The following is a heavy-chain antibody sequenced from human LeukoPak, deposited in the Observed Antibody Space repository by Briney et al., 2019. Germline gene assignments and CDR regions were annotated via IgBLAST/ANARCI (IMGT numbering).Heavy chain of an antibody. D-gene: IGHD4-11*01. CDR3: AREGNYVWFDP. CDR1: GFTFSSYA. V-gene: IGHV3-30-3*01. J-gene: IGHJ5*02. Sequence: GGSLRLSCAASGFTFSSYAMHWVRQAPGKGLEWVAVISYDGSNKYYADSVKGRFTISRDNSKNTLYLQMNSLRAEDTAVYYCAREGNYVWFDPWGQGTLVTVSS. CDR2: ISYDGSNK.